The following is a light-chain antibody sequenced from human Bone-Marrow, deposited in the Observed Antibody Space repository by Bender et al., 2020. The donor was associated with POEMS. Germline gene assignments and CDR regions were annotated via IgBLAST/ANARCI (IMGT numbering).Light chain of an antibody. CDR2: SNN. CDR3: AAWDDGLNAHWV. Sequence: QSVLTQTPSVSGAPGQKVTIYCSGSTSNIGSSPVNWYHQVPGSAPKLLVHSNNRRPLGVSDRFSGSKSGTSASLAISGLQSDDEGDYYCAAWDDGLNAHWVFGGGTKLTVL. CDR1: TSNIGSSP. V-gene: IGLV1-44*01. J-gene: IGLJ3*02.